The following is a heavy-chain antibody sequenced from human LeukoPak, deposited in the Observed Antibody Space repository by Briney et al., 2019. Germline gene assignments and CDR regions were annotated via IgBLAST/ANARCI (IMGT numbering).Heavy chain of an antibody. CDR1: GFTFSTYG. J-gene: IGHJ4*02. V-gene: IGHV3-21*01. CDR3: ARDPGTDGSSWYVLDN. CDR2: ISSSSTYI. D-gene: IGHD6-13*01. Sequence: PGGSLRLSYAASGFTFSTYGMSWVRQAPGKGLEWVSSISSSSTYIYYAESMKGRFTISRDNAKNSLYLQMNSLRAEDTAVYYCARDPGTDGSSWYVLDNWGQGTLVTVSS.